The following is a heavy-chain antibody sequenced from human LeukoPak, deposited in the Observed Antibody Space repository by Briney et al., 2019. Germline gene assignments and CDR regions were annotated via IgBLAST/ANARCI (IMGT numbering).Heavy chain of an antibody. Sequence: SETLSLTCTVSGGSISSYYWSWIRQPPGKGLEWIGYIYYSGSTNYNPSLKSRVTISVDTSKNQFSLKLSSVTAADTAVYYCARGYWNDPFENRFDPWGQGTLVTVSS. CDR3: ARGYWNDPFENRFDP. J-gene: IGHJ5*02. CDR2: IYYSGST. D-gene: IGHD1-1*01. CDR1: GGSISSYY. V-gene: IGHV4-59*01.